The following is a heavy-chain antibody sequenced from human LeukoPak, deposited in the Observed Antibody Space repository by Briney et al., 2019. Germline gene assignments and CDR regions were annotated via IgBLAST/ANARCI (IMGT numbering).Heavy chain of an antibody. V-gene: IGHV3-21*01. CDR3: AKDCSSTSCFDY. CDR2: ISSSSSYI. Sequence: GGSLRLSCAASGFAFSSYSMNWVRQAPGKGLEWVSSISSSSSYIYYADSVKGRFTISRDNAKNSLYLQMNSLRAEDTAVYYCAKDCSSTSCFDYWGQGTLVTVSS. CDR1: GFAFSSYS. J-gene: IGHJ4*02. D-gene: IGHD2-2*01.